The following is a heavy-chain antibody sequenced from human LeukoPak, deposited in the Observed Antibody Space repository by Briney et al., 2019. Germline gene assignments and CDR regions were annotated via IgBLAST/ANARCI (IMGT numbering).Heavy chain of an antibody. CDR2: IKQDGSEK. CDR3: ARDPAGGIAAVGWFDP. D-gene: IGHD6-13*01. CDR1: GFTFSSYW. V-gene: IGHV3-7*01. Sequence: GGSLRLSCAASGFTFSSYWMSWVRQAPGKGLEWVANIKQDGSEKYYVDSVKGRFTISRDNARNSLYLQMNSLRAEDTAVYYCARDPAGGIAAVGWFDPWGQGTLVTVSS. J-gene: IGHJ5*02.